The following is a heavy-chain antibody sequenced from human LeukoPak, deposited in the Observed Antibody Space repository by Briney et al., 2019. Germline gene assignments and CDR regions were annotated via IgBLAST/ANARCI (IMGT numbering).Heavy chain of an antibody. CDR1: GGSISSSSYY. D-gene: IGHD3-10*01. Sequence: SETLSLTCTVSGGSISSSSYYWGWIRQPPGKGLEWIGSIYYSGSTYYNPSLKSRVTISVDTSKNQFSLKLSSVTAADTAVYYCARTTQGWFGEFDYWGQGTTVTVSS. V-gene: IGHV4-39*07. J-gene: IGHJ4*03. CDR3: ARTTQGWFGEFDY. CDR2: IYYSGST.